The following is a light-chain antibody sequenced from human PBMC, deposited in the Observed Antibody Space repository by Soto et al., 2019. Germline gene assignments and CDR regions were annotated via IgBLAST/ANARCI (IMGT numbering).Light chain of an antibody. CDR3: CSFTTRTTFV. Sequence: QAVVTQPASVSGSPGQSITISCTGTSSDVGNYNLVSWYQHHPGKAPKLMIYEGTKRPSGISNRFSGSKSGNTASLTISGLQAEDEADYYCCSFTTRTTFVFGGGTQLTVL. CDR1: SSDVGNYNL. V-gene: IGLV2-23*03. J-gene: IGLJ2*01. CDR2: EGT.